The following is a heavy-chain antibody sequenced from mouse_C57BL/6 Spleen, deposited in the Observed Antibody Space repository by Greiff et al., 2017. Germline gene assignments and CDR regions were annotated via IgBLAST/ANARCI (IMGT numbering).Heavy chain of an antibody. V-gene: IGHV1-64*01. CDR2: IHPNSGST. CDR1: GYTFTSYW. CDR3: ASSSYGGYFDV. D-gene: IGHD1-1*01. J-gene: IGHJ1*03. Sequence: QVQLQQPGAELVKPGASVKLSCKASGYTFTSYWMHWVKQRPGQGLEWIGMIHPNSGSTNYNEKFKSKATLTVDKSSSTAYMQLSSLTSEDSAVYYCASSSYGGYFDVWGTGTTVTVSS.